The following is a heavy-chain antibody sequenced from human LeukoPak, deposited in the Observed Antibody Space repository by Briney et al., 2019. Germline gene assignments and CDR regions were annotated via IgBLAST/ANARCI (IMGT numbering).Heavy chain of an antibody. CDR1: GFTFSSYA. Sequence: AEGSLRLSCAASGFTFSSYAMSWVRQAPGKGLEWVSAISGSGGSTYYADSVKGRFTISRDNAKNSLYLQMNSLRAEDTAVYYCARVLEAASFDYWGQGILVTVSS. CDR3: ARVLEAASFDY. CDR2: ISGSGGST. V-gene: IGHV3-23*01. J-gene: IGHJ4*02. D-gene: IGHD6-25*01.